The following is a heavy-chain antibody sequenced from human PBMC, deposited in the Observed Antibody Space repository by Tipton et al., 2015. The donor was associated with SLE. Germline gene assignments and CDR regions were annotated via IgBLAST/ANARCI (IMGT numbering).Heavy chain of an antibody. CDR1: GGSITSGGYS. V-gene: IGHV4-30-2*01. CDR3: ARAEYHNTPFFDY. J-gene: IGHJ4*02. Sequence: TLSLTCDVSGGSITSGGYSWSWIRQPPGKGLEWIGYIYYSGRASYSPPLRSRVTMSVDRSKNQFSLKLNSVTAADTAVYFCARAEYHNTPFFDYWGQGIQVAVSS. D-gene: IGHD6-6*01. CDR2: IYYSGRA.